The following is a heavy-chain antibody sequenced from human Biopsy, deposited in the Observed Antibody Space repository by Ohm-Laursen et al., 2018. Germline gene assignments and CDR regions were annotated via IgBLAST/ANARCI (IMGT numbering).Heavy chain of an antibody. V-gene: IGHV4-59*01. CDR2: ISYTGGF. CDR1: GGSISGYH. CDR3: ARMPHFDY. D-gene: IGHD2-2*01. J-gene: IGHJ4*02. Sequence: SETLSLTWPVSGGSISGYHWSWIRKSPGKGLEWLAYISYTGGFTSNPSLNRRATMSLDTSKNQFSPRLIYFTAADTAVYFCARMPHFDYWGQGILVTVSS.